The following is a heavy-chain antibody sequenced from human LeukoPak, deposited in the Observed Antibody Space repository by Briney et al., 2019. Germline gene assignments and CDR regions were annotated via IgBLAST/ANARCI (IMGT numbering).Heavy chain of an antibody. Sequence: PGESLKISRKGSGYSFTSYWISWVRQMPGKGLEWMGRIDPSDSYTNYGPSFQGHVTISADKSISTAYLQWSSLKASDTAMYYCARRSTVTNAFDIWGQGTMVTVSS. V-gene: IGHV5-10-1*01. CDR2: IDPSDSYT. CDR1: GYSFTSYW. D-gene: IGHD4-17*01. J-gene: IGHJ3*02. CDR3: ARRSTVTNAFDI.